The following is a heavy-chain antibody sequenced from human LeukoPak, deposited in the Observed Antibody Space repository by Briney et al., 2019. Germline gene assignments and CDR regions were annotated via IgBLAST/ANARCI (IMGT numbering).Heavy chain of an antibody. J-gene: IGHJ4*02. D-gene: IGHD6-19*01. V-gene: IGHV3-21*01. CDR1: GFTFSSYS. CDR2: ISSSNSYI. Sequence: GGSLRLSCAASGFTFSSYSMNWVRQAPGKGLEWVSSISSSNSYIYYADSVKGRFTISRDNAKNSLYLQMNSLRAEDTAVYYCARDPIAVAGYFDYWGQGTLVTVSS. CDR3: ARDPIAVAGYFDY.